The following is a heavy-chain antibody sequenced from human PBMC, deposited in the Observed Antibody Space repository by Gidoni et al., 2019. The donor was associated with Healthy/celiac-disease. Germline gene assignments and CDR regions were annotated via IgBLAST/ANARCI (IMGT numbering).Heavy chain of an antibody. CDR3: ATEGPYDSSGYYSEDY. D-gene: IGHD3-22*01. CDR2: ISSSSSDI. Sequence: EVQLVESGGGLVKPGGSLRLSGAASGFTFSSYSMNWVRQAPGKGLEWVSSISSSSSDIYYADSVKGRFTISRDNAKNSLYLQMNSLRAEDTAVYYCATEGPYDSSGYYSEDYWGQGTLVTVSS. CDR1: GFTFSSYS. J-gene: IGHJ4*02. V-gene: IGHV3-21*01.